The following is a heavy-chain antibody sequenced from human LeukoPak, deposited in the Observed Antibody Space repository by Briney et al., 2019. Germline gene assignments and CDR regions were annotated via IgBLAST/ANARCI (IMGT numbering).Heavy chain of an antibody. CDR3: ARGGGIAVAGSVDY. Sequence: SETLSLTCAVYGGSFSGYYWSWIRQPPGKGLEWIGEINHSGSTNYNPSLKSRVTISVDTSTNQFSLKLSSVTAADTAVYYCARGGGIAVAGSVDYWGQGTLVTVSS. V-gene: IGHV4-34*01. CDR2: INHSGST. CDR1: GGSFSGYY. J-gene: IGHJ4*02. D-gene: IGHD6-19*01.